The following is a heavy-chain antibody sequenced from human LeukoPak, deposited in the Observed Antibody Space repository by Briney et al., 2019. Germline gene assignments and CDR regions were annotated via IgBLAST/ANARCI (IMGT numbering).Heavy chain of an antibody. Sequence: SETLSLTCTVSGGSISSYYWSWIRQPPGKGLEWIGYIYYSGSTNYNPSLKSRVTISVDTSKNQFSLKLSSVTAADTAVYYCARVMYSGSYYWFDTWGQGTLVTVSS. CDR1: GGSISSYY. V-gene: IGHV4-59*01. CDR2: IYYSGST. CDR3: ARVMYSGSYYWFDT. D-gene: IGHD3-10*01. J-gene: IGHJ5*02.